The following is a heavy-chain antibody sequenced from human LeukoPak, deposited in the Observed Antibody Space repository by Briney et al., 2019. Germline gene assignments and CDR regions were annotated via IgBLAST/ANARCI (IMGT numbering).Heavy chain of an antibody. CDR1: GGSISSYY. D-gene: IGHD3-16*02. V-gene: IGHV4-59*12. Sequence: SETLSLTCTVSGGSISSYYWSWIRQPPGKGLEWIGYIYYSGSTNYNPSLKSRVTISVDTSKNQFSLKLSSVTAADTAVYYCARGRLKVYDYIWGSYRSSAFDIWGQGTMVTVSS. CDR2: IYYSGST. CDR3: ARGRLKVYDYIWGSYRSSAFDI. J-gene: IGHJ3*02.